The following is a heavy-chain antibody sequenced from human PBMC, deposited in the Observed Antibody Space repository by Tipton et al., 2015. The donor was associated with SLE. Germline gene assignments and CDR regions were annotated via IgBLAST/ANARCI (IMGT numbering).Heavy chain of an antibody. V-gene: IGHV4-34*01. Sequence: TLSLTCAVYGGSFSGYYWSWIRQPPGKGLEWIGEINHSGSTNYNPSLKSRVTISLDTSKNQFSLKLSSVTAADTAVYYCARARRGFDYWGQGTLVTVSS. J-gene: IGHJ4*02. CDR1: GGSFSGYY. CDR2: INHSGST. D-gene: IGHD3-10*01. CDR3: ARARRGFDY.